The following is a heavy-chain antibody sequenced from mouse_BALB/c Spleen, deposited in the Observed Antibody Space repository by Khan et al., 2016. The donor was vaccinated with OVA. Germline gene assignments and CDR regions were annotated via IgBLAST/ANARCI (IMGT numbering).Heavy chain of an antibody. D-gene: IGHD1-1*01. Sequence: QVQLQQPGAELMKPGASVKISCKATGYTFSSYWIEWVKQRPGHGLEWIGEILPGSGRNNYNEKFKGKATFTADTSSNTAYMQLSNRTSDDSAGYYCARGNYYGSSSWFGYWGQGTLVTVSA. CDR1: GYTFSSYW. CDR3: ARGNYYGSSSWFGY. J-gene: IGHJ3*01. CDR2: ILPGSGRN. V-gene: IGHV1-9*01.